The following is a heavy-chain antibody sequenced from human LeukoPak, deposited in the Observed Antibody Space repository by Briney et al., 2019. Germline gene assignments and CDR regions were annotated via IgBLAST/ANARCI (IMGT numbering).Heavy chain of an antibody. CDR3: SRADSYGYPYYYYMDV. J-gene: IGHJ6*03. D-gene: IGHD5-18*01. CDR2: IYHSGST. Sequence: SGTLSLTCAVSGGSISSSNWWSWVRQPPGKGLEWIGGIYHSGSTNYNPSLKSRVTISVDKSKNQFSLKLSSVTAADTAVYYCSRADSYGYPYYYYMDVWGKGTTVTVSS. V-gene: IGHV4-4*02. CDR1: GGSISSSNW.